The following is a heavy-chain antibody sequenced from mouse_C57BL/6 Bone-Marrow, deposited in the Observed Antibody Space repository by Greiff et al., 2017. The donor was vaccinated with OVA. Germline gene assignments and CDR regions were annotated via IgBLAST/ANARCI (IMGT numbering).Heavy chain of an antibody. CDR2: ISDGGSYT. CDR1: GFTFSSYA. J-gene: IGHJ1*03. Sequence: EVMLVESGGGLVKPGGSLKLSCAASGFTFSSYAMSWVRQTPEKRLEWVATISDGGSYTYYPDNVKGRFTISRDNAKNNLYLQMSHLKSEDTAMYYCARDPTARYFDVWGTGTAVT. D-gene: IGHD1-2*01. CDR3: ARDPTARYFDV. V-gene: IGHV5-4*01.